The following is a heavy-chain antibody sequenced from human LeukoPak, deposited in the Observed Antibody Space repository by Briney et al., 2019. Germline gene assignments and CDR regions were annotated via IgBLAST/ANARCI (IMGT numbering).Heavy chain of an antibody. D-gene: IGHD3-16*02. CDR1: GGSISTNNW. CDR2: IFHSGSA. J-gene: IGHJ3*02. V-gene: IGHV4-4*02. CDR3: AKHDGYSFDM. Sequence: PSQTLSLTCTVFGGSISTNNWWSWVRQPPVKGLEWIGEIFHSGSANYNPSLKSRVIISVDKSRNQVFLQLTPVTAADTAVYYCAKHDGYSFDMWGQGTTVTVSS.